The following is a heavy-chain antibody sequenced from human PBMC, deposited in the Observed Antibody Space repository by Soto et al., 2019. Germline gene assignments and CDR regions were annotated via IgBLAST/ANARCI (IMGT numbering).Heavy chain of an antibody. CDR1: GFTFTNFA. J-gene: IGHJ4*02. D-gene: IGHD2-2*01. Sequence: GGSLRLSCVASGFTFTNFAMNWVRQAPGKGLEWVSVISGTGDTTYNADSVKGRFTISRDNSMNTAFLQMNSLRAGDTALYYCAKGYCSSTSCSFDYWGQGTLVTVSS. V-gene: IGHV3-23*01. CDR3: AKGYCSSTSCSFDY. CDR2: ISGTGDTT.